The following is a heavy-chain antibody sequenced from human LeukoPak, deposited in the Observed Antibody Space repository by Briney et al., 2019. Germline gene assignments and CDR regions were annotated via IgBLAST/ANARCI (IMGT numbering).Heavy chain of an antibody. J-gene: IGHJ4*02. CDR2: INTSGGST. V-gene: IGHV3-23*01. CDR3: MKLPTMIIVIDTDFEY. Sequence: GETLRLSCVASGFTFRHYDMSWVRQAPGKGLEWVSSINTSGGSTYYADSLQGRFTISRDNSKNTLHLQMNNVRAEDTALYYCMKLPTMIIVIDTDFEYWGQGAQVTVSS. D-gene: IGHD2-21*01. CDR1: GFTFRHYD.